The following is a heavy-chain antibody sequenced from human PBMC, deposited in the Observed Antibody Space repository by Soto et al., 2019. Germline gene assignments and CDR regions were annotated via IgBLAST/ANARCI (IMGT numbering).Heavy chain of an antibody. J-gene: IGHJ4*02. D-gene: IGHD1-26*01. Sequence: PSETLSLTCAVYGGSLSGYYWSWIRQPPGKALEWIGEINHRGNTNYNPSLKTRVTISVDTSKNQLFLNLSSVTAADTAMYYCARHHVRGRTIAGAAEFWGQGTLVTVSS. CDR2: INHRGNT. CDR3: ARHHVRGRTIAGAAEF. V-gene: IGHV4-34*01. CDR1: GGSLSGYY.